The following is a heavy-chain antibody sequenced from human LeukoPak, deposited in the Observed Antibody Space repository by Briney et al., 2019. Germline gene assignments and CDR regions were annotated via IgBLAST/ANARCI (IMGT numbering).Heavy chain of an antibody. J-gene: IGHJ3*02. CDR3: ARGFSTTLNDAFDI. D-gene: IGHD4-11*01. Sequence: GGFLRLSCAASGFTFSSYAMHWVRQAPGKGLEWVAVISYDGSNKYYADSVKGRFTISRDNSKNTLYLQMNSLRAEDTAVYYCARGFSTTLNDAFDIWGQGTMVTVSS. CDR2: ISYDGSNK. CDR1: GFTFSSYA. V-gene: IGHV3-30-3*01.